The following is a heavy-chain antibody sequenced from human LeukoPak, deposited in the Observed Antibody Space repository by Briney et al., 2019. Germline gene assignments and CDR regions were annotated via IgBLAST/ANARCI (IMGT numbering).Heavy chain of an antibody. J-gene: IGHJ5*02. Sequence: PSETLSLTCTVSGGSISSYYWSWIRHPYGKGLEWIGRIHTHGSTNYNPSLTSRGNMSVDTSKNQISLKLSPLTAADTAVYYCARGMITFGGVIVTWGQGTLVTVSS. CDR1: GGSISSYY. CDR2: IHTHGST. CDR3: ARGMITFGGVIVT. V-gene: IGHV4-4*07. D-gene: IGHD3-16*02.